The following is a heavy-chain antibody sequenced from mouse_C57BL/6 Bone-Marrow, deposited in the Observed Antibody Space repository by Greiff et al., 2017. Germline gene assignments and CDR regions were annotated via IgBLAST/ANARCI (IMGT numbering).Heavy chain of an antibody. CDR2: IWRGGST. Sequence: LQESGPGLVQPSQSLSITCTVSGFSLTSYGVHWVRQSPGKGLEWLGVIWRGGSTDYNAAFMSRLSITKDNSKSQVFFKMNSLQADDTAIYYCAKNGVLRYHWYFDVWGTGTTVTVSS. J-gene: IGHJ1*03. CDR1: GFSLTSYG. D-gene: IGHD1-1*01. V-gene: IGHV2-5*01. CDR3: AKNGVLRYHWYFDV.